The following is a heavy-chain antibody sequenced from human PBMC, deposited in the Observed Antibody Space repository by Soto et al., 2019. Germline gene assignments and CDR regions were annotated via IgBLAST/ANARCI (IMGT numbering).Heavy chain of an antibody. D-gene: IGHD3-22*01. V-gene: IGHV3-74*01. CDR2: INSDGSST. CDR1: GFTFSSYW. Sequence: TGGSLRLSCAASGFTFSSYWMHWVRQAPGKGLVWVSRINSDGSSTSYADSVKGRFTISRDNAKNTLYLQMNSLRAEDTAVYYCASDYTFSGWLLQAPLYFWGQGTLVTVSS. CDR3: ASDYTFSGWLLQAPLYF. J-gene: IGHJ4*02.